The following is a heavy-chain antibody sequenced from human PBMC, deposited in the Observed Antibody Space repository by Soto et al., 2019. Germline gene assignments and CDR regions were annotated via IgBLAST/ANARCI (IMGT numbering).Heavy chain of an antibody. CDR1: GFTFDDYA. CDR2: ISWNSGSI. V-gene: IGHV3-9*01. J-gene: IGHJ4*02. D-gene: IGHD6-6*01. CDR3: ARDGEQLVSRATYYFDY. Sequence: GGSLRLSCAASGFTFDDYAMHWVRQAPGKGLEWVSGISWNSGSIGYADSVKGRFTISRDNAKNSLYLQMNSLRAEDTAVYYCARDGEQLVSRATYYFDYWGQGTLVTVSS.